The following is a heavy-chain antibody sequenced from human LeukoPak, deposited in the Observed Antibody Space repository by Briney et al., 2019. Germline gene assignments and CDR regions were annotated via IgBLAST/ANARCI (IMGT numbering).Heavy chain of an antibody. CDR2: IYYSGST. J-gene: IGHJ6*02. D-gene: IGHD6-6*01. CDR1: GGSISSYY. V-gene: IGHV4-59*01. Sequence: SETLSLTCTVSGGSISSYYWSWIRQPPGKGLEWIGYIYYSGSTNYNPSLKSRVTISVDTSKNQFSLKLSSVTAADTAVYYCARVPQGAARQTYYYYGMDVWGQGTTVTVSS. CDR3: ARVPQGAARQTYYYYGMDV.